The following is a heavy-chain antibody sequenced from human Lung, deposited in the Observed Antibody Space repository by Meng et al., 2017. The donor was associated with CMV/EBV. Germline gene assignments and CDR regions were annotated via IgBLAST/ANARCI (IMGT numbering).Heavy chain of an antibody. V-gene: IGHV4-39*07. CDR1: GGSISRSSYF. D-gene: IGHD3-9*01. CDR3: TRETPIFYADK. J-gene: IGHJ4*02. CDR2: IYYSGST. Sequence: LQLPESGPVLVKSSESLSLTCTVSGGSISRSSYFWGWVRQPPGKGLVWIGTIYYSGSTSYNPSLKSRVTMSVDTSKNQFSLKLTSVTAADTAVYYCTRETPIFYADKWGQGTLVTVSS.